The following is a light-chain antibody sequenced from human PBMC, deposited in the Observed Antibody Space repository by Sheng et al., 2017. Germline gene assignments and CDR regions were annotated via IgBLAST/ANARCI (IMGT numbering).Light chain of an antibody. CDR2: DVD. Sequence: QSTLTQPASVSGSPGETITISCTGTSTDIADFKYASWYQQHPGKAPKLVIYDVDKRPSGISNRFSGSKSGNTASLTISGLQADDETDYYCSSYTITGTLLFGTGTKVTIL. J-gene: IGLJ1*01. CDR3: SSYTITGTLL. CDR1: STDIADFKY. V-gene: IGLV2-14*01.